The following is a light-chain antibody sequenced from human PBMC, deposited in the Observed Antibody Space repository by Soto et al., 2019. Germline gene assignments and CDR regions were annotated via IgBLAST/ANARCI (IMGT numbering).Light chain of an antibody. CDR1: QGIGND. CDR3: LGDYHGWT. CDR2: DAS. V-gene: IGKV1-6*01. J-gene: IGKJ1*01. Sequence: AIQMTQSPSSLSASAGDRVTITCRASQGIGNDLGWYQQKPGKAPKLLIYDASILQSGVPSRFSGSGSGTDFTLTISSLQPEDCATYYCLGDYHGWTFGQGTKVEIK.